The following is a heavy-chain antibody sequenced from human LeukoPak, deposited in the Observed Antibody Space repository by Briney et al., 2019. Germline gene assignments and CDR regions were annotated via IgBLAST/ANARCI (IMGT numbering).Heavy chain of an antibody. Sequence: GGSLRLSCAASGFTFSSHGMHWVRQAPGKGLEWVAVISYDGTNEYHADSVKGRFTISRDNSKNTLYLQMNSLRAEDTAVYYCAILPSRGVNLASDAFDIWGQGTMVTVSS. J-gene: IGHJ3*02. CDR3: AILPSRGVNLASDAFDI. CDR1: GFTFSSHG. D-gene: IGHD3-10*01. CDR2: ISYDGTNE. V-gene: IGHV3-30*03.